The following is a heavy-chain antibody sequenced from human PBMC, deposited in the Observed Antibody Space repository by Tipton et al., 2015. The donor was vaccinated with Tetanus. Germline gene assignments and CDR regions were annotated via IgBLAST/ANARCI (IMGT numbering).Heavy chain of an antibody. D-gene: IGHD5-12*01. J-gene: IGHJ4*02. CDR3: VRGRGLGAYSFGFEY. CDR2: ISNGNP. V-gene: IGHV4-4*07. CDR1: RGPISSYY. Sequence: TLSLTCSVSRGPISSYYWSWIRQPAGKGLEWLGHISNGNPDYTPSLKSRLTLSVDLSRNELSLELRSVTAADTGVYYCVRGRGLGAYSFGFEYWGQGALVTVSS.